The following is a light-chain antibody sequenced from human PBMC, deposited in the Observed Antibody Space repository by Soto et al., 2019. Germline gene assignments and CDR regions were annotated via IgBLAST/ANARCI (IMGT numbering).Light chain of an antibody. CDR1: SPKMGAGYD. V-gene: IGLV1-40*01. Sequence: QSVLTQPPSVSGAQGRRVTFSSPGSSPKMGAGYDVHWYQKLPGTAPKLLIYGNIYRPSGVPDRFSGSTSGTSASLAITGLQAEDEADYYCQCYDSSLSGYVVFGGGTKVTVL. CDR2: GNI. J-gene: IGLJ2*01. CDR3: QCYDSSLSGYVV.